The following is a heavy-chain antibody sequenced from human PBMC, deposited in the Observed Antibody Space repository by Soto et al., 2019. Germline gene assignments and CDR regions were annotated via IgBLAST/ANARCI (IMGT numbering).Heavy chain of an antibody. CDR3: ARDGEYSSSGSFDS. V-gene: IGHV1-8*01. J-gene: IGHJ4*02. CDR2: MNPNSFNT. Sequence: QVQLVQSGAEVKKPGASVKVSCKASGYTFTSYDINWVRQAPGQGLEWMGWMNPNSFNTGYAQKSQGRVTMTRDTSISTAYMELSSLRSDDAAVYYCARDGEYSSSGSFDSWGQGTMVTVSS. CDR1: GYTFTSYD. D-gene: IGHD6-6*01.